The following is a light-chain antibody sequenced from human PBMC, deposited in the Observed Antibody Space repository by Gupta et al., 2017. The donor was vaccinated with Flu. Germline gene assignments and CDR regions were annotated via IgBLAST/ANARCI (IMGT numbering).Light chain of an antibody. Sequence: EIVLTQSPDTLSLSPGETATLSCRASQSIANSYLAWYQRRPGQAPRLLIHGASTRAAGVPDRFSGSGSGTDFTLTVSTLEPDDFAVYYCQQYDDSPGTFGQGTKVEV. V-gene: IGKV3-20*01. CDR1: QSIANSY. CDR2: GAS. J-gene: IGKJ1*01. CDR3: QQYDDSPGT.